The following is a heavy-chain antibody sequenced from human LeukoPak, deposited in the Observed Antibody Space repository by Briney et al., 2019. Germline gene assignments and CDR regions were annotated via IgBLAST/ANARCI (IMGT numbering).Heavy chain of an antibody. Sequence: GGSLRLSCAPSGFTSSSYWMSWVRQAPGEGLERVGNIKQVGSEKYYVDSVKSRFTIPRDNAKNSLYLQMNSLRAEDTAVYYCTRDRGYCSSASCLPYYYYGMDVWGKGTTVTVSS. CDR1: GFTSSSYW. V-gene: IGHV3-7*03. CDR3: TRDRGYCSSASCLPYYYYGMDV. D-gene: IGHD2-2*01. J-gene: IGHJ6*04. CDR2: IKQVGSEK.